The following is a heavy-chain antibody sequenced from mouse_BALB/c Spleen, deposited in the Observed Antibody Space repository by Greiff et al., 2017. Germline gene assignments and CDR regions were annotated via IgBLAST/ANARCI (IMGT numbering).Heavy chain of an antibody. CDR3: ARGGNPYAMDY. CDR1: GYTFTDYA. CDR2: ISTYYGDA. J-gene: IGHJ4*01. D-gene: IGHD2-1*01. V-gene: IGHV1S137*01. Sequence: QVQLKQSGAELVRPGVSVKISCKGSGYTFTDYAMHWVKQSHAKSLEWIGVISTYYGDASYNQKFKSKATMTVDKSSSTAYMELARLTSEDSAIYYCARGGNPYAMDYWGQGTSVTVSS.